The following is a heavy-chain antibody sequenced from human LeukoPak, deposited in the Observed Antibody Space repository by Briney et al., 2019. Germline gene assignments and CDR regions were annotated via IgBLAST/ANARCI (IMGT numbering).Heavy chain of an antibody. CDR1: GGTISSSSYY. CDR3: ARHQGDYDQRRFCP. Sequence: SETLSRTCTVSGGTISSSSYYWGWIRQPPGKGLEWIGSIHYSGITYYNPSLKSRVTISVDTSKNQFSLKLTSVIAADTAVFYCARHQGDYDQRRFCPWGQGTLVTVSS. V-gene: IGHV4-39*01. D-gene: IGHD4-17*01. J-gene: IGHJ5*02. CDR2: IHYSGIT.